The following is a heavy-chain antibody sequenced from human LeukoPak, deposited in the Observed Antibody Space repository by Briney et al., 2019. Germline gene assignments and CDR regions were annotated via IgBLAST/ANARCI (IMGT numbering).Heavy chain of an antibody. CDR1: GDSVSSNSAA. CDR3: ARGSLGVLSYFDL. Sequence: SQTLSLTCAISGDSVSSNSAAWTWTRQSPSRGLEWLGRTYYRSKWYNDYAVSVKSRITINPDTSKNQFSLQLNSVTPEDTAVYYCARGSLGVLSYFDLWGRGTLVTVSS. CDR2: TYYRSKWYN. V-gene: IGHV6-1*01. D-gene: IGHD2-15*01. J-gene: IGHJ2*01.